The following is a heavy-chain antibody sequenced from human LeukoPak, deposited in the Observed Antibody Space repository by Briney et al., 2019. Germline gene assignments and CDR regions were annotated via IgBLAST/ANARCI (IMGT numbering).Heavy chain of an antibody. CDR3: ANYDFWSNTAAGFDY. CDR1: GFTFSSYG. V-gene: IGHV3-30*02. D-gene: IGHD3-3*01. J-gene: IGHJ4*02. Sequence: PGGSLRLSCAASGFTFSSYGMHWVRQAPGKGLEWVAFIRYDGSNKYYADSVKGRFTISRDNSKNTLYLQMNSLRAEDTAVYCCANYDFWSNTAAGFDYWGQGTLVTVSS. CDR2: IRYDGSNK.